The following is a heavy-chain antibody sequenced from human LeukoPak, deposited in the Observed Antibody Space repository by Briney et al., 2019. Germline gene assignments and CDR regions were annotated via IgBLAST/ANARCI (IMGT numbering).Heavy chain of an antibody. Sequence: GGSLRLSCAASGFTFSSYAMHWVRQAPGKGLEWVAVISYDGSNKYYADSVKGRFTISRDNSKNTLYLQMNSLRAEDTAVYYCARDFYYDSSGYSVDYWGRGTLVTVSS. V-gene: IGHV3-30*04. CDR3: ARDFYYDSSGYSVDY. J-gene: IGHJ4*02. CDR2: ISYDGSNK. CDR1: GFTFSSYA. D-gene: IGHD3-22*01.